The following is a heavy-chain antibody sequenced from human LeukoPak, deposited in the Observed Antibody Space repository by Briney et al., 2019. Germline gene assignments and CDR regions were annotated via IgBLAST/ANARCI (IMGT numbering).Heavy chain of an antibody. J-gene: IGHJ4*02. CDR2: IYSGGST. CDR1: GFXVSSNY. Sequence: GGSLRLSCAAPGFXVSSNYMTWVRQAPGKGLEWVSCIYSGGSTYYADSVKGRFAISRDNSQNTLFLQMNSLRAEDTAVYYCARDLGDYWGQGTLVTVSS. D-gene: IGHD1-26*01. V-gene: IGHV3-66*01. CDR3: ARDLGDY.